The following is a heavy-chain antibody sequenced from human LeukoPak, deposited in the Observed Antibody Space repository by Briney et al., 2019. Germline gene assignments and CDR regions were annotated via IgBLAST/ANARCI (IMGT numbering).Heavy chain of an antibody. D-gene: IGHD6-6*01. CDR2: IIPIFGTA. Sequence: GASVKVSCKASGGTFSSYAISWVRQAPGQGLEWMGGIIPIFGTANYAQKFQGRVTITADESTSTAYMELSSLRSEDTAVYYCARAGSSWDDAFDIWGQGTMVTVSS. J-gene: IGHJ3*02. CDR1: GGTFSSYA. V-gene: IGHV1-69*01. CDR3: ARAGSSWDDAFDI.